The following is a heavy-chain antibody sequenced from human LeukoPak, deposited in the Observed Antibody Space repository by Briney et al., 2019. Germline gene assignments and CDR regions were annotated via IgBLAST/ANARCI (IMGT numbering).Heavy chain of an antibody. Sequence: SETLSLTCAVYGGSFSGYYWGWIRQPPGKGLEWIGSIYHSGSTYYNPSLKSRVTISVDTSKNQFSLKLSSVTAADTAVYYCATASYGLYYFDYWGQGTLVTVSS. CDR1: GGSFSGYY. CDR3: ATASYGLYYFDY. D-gene: IGHD5-18*01. CDR2: IYHSGST. V-gene: IGHV4-38-2*01. J-gene: IGHJ4*02.